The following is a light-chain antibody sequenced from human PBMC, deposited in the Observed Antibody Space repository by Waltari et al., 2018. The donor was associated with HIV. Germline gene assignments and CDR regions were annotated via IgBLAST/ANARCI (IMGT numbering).Light chain of an antibody. CDR3: AAWDDSLSGRV. Sequence: QSVLTQSPSASGSPGQRVTITCSGSRSNIGSNYVYWYQQLPGTAPKLLFYGSNQRPPGVPDRFSGSKSGTSASLAISGLRSEDEADYYCAAWDDSLSGRVFGGGTKLTVL. CDR2: GSN. CDR1: RSNIGSNY. J-gene: IGLJ3*02. V-gene: IGLV1-47*01.